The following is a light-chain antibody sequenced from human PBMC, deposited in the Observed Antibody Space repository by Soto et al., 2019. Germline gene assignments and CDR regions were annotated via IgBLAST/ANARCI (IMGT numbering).Light chain of an antibody. V-gene: IGKV2-28*01. CDR1: HRLLHSNGYNY. J-gene: IGKJ5*01. Sequence: EIVMTHKTLSLAVTPGESASISCSSSHRLLHSNGYNYLDWYLQRPGQSPQLPISLASNRASGVPDRFSGSGSGTDFTLNISRVEPEDFGVYYWMQALQIPITFGQGTRLEIK. CDR3: MQALQIPIT. CDR2: LAS.